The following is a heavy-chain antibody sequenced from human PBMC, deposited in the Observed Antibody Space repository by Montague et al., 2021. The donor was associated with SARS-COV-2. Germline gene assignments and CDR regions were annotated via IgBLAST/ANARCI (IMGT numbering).Heavy chain of an antibody. V-gene: IGHV4-34*01. J-gene: IGHJ4*02. D-gene: IGHD3-3*01. CDR1: GGSFSGYY. CDR2: INHSGTT. Sequence: SETLSLTCAVYGGSFSGYYWSWIRQSPGKGLEWIAEINHSGTTNYNFNPSLRSRVTISVDTSKSQFSLKLSSVTAADTGVYYCARWDPQTLTSIVLSGKSASDYWGQGTLVTVSS. CDR3: ARWDPQTLTSIVLSGKSASDY.